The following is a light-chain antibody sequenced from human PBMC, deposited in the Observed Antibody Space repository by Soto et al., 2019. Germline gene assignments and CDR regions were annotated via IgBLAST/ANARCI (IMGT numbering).Light chain of an antibody. V-gene: IGKV1-39*01. CDR2: GVL. J-gene: IGKJ2*01. CDR1: QSISTY. CDR3: QQSYSTPPT. Sequence: DIQMTQSPSSLSASVGDRVTITCRASQSISTYLNWYQQKPGKAPKLLIYGVLNLESGVPSRFSGSGSGTDFTLTISSLQPEDFAVYYCQQSYSTPPTFGQGNKVEIK.